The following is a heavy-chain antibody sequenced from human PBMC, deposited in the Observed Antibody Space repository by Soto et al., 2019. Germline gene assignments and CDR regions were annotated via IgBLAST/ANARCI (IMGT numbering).Heavy chain of an antibody. J-gene: IGHJ4*02. D-gene: IGHD2-15*01. CDR3: AKHSNLRIYYCDY. CDR1: GFTFSSYA. Sequence: GGPLPLPSLASGFTFSSYAISWVRPSPGKGLEWVSAIXXXGXSXXXAXXXXGRFTISRDNSKNTLYLQMNSLRAEDTAVYYCAKHSNLRIYYCDYWGQGTLGAVSS. V-gene: IGHV3-23*01. CDR2: IXXXGXSX.